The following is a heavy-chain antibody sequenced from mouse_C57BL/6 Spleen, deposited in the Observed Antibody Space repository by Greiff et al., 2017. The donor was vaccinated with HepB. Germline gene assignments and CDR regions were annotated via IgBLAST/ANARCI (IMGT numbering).Heavy chain of an antibody. CDR2: ISSGGSYT. CDR3: ARHDGNLAWFAY. CDR1: GFTFSSYG. Sequence: EVQLVESGGDLVKPGGSLKLSCAASGFTFSSYGMSWVRQTPDKRLEWVATISSGGSYTYYPDSVKGRITISRDNAKNTLYLQMSSLKSEDTAMYYCARHDGNLAWFAYWGQGTLVTVSA. J-gene: IGHJ3*01. D-gene: IGHD2-1*01. V-gene: IGHV5-6*01.